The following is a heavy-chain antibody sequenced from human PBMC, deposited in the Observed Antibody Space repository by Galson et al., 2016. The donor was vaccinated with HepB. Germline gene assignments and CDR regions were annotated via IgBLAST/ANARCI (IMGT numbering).Heavy chain of an antibody. D-gene: IGHD2/OR15-2a*01. J-gene: IGHJ4*02. V-gene: IGHV4-39*01. CDR1: GGSISSTNYY. CDR3: TSRPPSYATSWYY. CDR2: LYYSMCT. Sequence: SETLSLTCTVSGGSISSTNYYWGWIRQPPGKGLEWLGSLYYSMCTYYNPSRNSRVTISVDSSKNQFSLLLTSVTAANTAGYYGTSRPPSYATSWYYWGQGTLVTISA.